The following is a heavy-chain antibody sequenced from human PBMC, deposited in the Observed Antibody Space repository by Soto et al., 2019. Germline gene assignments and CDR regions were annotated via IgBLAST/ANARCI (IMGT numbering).Heavy chain of an antibody. J-gene: IGHJ4*02. CDR3: AKDLKGDYVPYYFDY. CDR1: GFTFTRYA. CDR2: LSASGGST. D-gene: IGHD4-17*01. Sequence: LRLSCAASGFTFTRYAVNWVRQAPGKGLEWVSTLSASGGSTYYADSVKGRFTLSRDNSKITVYLQMNSLRAEDTAVYYCAKDLKGDYVPYYFDYWGQGTLVTVSS. V-gene: IGHV3-23*01.